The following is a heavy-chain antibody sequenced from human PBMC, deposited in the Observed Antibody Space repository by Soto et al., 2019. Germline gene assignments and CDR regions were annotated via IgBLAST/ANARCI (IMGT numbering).Heavy chain of an antibody. CDR3: ARDLVVVAATAYYYGMDV. D-gene: IGHD2-15*01. CDR1: GDSVSSNSAA. V-gene: IGHV6-1*01. Sequence: SQTLSLTCAISGDSVSSNSAAWNWIRQSPSRGLEWLGRTYYRSKWDNDYAVSVKSRITINPDTSKNQFSLQLNSVTPEDTAVYYCARDLVVVAATAYYYGMDVWGQGTTVTVSS. CDR2: TYYRSKWDN. J-gene: IGHJ6*02.